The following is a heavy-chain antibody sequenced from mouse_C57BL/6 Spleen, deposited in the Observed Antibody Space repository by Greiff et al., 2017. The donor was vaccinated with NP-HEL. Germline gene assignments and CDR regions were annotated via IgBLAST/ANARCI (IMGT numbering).Heavy chain of an antibody. CDR3: ARDRGNDYGFDY. CDR1: GFTFSDYY. CDR2: INYDGSST. D-gene: IGHD2-4*01. Sequence: EVQLVESEGGLVQPGSSMKLSCTASGFTFSDYYMAWVRQVPEKGLEWVANINYDGSSTYYLDSLKSRFIISRDNAKNILYLQMSSLKSEDTATDYCARDRGNDYGFDYWGQGTTLTVSS. J-gene: IGHJ2*01. V-gene: IGHV5-16*01.